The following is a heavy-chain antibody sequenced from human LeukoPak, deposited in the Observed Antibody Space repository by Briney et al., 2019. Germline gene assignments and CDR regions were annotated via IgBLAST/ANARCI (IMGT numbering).Heavy chain of an antibody. CDR3: ARDRTRAPEYYFDY. D-gene: IGHD1-1*01. V-gene: IGHV3-21*01. J-gene: IGHJ4*02. CDR2: ISSSSSYI. Sequence: GGSLRLSCAASGFTFSSYSMNWVRQAPGKGLEWVSTISSSSSYIYYADSVKGRFTISRDNAKNSLYLQMNSLRAEDTAVYYCARDRTRAPEYYFDYWGQGTLVTVSS. CDR1: GFTFSSYS.